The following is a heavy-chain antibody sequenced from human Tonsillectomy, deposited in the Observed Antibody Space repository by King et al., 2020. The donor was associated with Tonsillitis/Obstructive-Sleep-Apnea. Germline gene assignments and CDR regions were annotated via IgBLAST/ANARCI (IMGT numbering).Heavy chain of an antibody. V-gene: IGHV4-39*01. Sequence: QLQLQESGPGLVKPSETLSLTCTVSGASIISTSYYWGWIRQPPGKGLEWIGTIFYGGSTYYNPSLKSRVTISVDTSKNQFSLHLSSVTAADTAVYYCASGVRARWSLDFWGQGTLVTVSS. CDR3: ASGVRARWSLDF. J-gene: IGHJ4*02. CDR1: GASIISTSYY. D-gene: IGHD6-13*01. CDR2: IFYGGST.